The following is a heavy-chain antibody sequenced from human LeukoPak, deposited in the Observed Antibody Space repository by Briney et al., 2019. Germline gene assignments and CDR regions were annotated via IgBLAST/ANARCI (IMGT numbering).Heavy chain of an antibody. J-gene: IGHJ4*02. CDR1: GDSVSSNSAA. CDR3: AREGYYFDY. CDR2: TYYRSNWYN. V-gene: IGHV6-1*01. Sequence: SQTLSLTCAISGDSVSSNSAAWNWISQSPSRGLEWLGRTYYRSNWYNDYAVSVKSRITIKPDTSKNQFSLQLDSVTPEDTAVYFCAREGYYFDYWGQGTLVTVSS.